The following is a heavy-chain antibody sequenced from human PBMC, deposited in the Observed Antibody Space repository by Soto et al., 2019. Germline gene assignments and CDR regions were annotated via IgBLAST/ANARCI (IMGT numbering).Heavy chain of an antibody. CDR1: GVTFTSYA. CDR3: AKGSFGFDY. Sequence: HPGGSLRLSCAASGVTFTSYAMTWVRQVPGEGLQWVSSISKSGDSTYYADSVKGRFTTSRDNSKNTLYLQMNSLGAEDTAIYYCAKGSFGFDYWGQGTLVTVSS. V-gene: IGHV3-23*01. D-gene: IGHD3-10*01. CDR2: ISKSGDST. J-gene: IGHJ4*02.